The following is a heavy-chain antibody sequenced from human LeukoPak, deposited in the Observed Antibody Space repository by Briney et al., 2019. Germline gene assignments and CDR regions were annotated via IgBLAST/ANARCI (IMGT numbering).Heavy chain of an antibody. J-gene: IGHJ1*01. CDR1: RFTFGDYA. V-gene: IGHV3-49*04. Sequence: PGGSLRLSCTASRFTFGDYAMSWVRQAPGKGLEWVGFIRSKAYGGTTEYAASVKGRFTISRDDSKSIAYLQMNSLKTEDTAVYYCTSPKMGLAYCGADCSSGYFQHWGQGTLVTVSS. D-gene: IGHD2-21*02. CDR3: TSPKMGLAYCGADCSSGYFQH. CDR2: IRSKAYGGTT.